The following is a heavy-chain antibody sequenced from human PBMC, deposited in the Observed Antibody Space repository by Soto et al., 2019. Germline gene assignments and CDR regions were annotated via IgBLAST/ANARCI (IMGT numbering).Heavy chain of an antibody. CDR2: IYYSGST. J-gene: IGHJ6*03. CDR3: ARLANGAYYDILTGYPRYYMDV. V-gene: IGHV4-39*01. Sequence: PSETLSLTCTVSGGSISSSSYYWGWIRQPPGKGLEWIGSIYYSGSTYYNPSLKSRVTISVDTSKNQFSLKLSSVTAADTAVYYCARLANGAYYDILTGYPRYYMDVWGKGTTVTVSS. CDR1: GGSISSSSYY. D-gene: IGHD3-9*01.